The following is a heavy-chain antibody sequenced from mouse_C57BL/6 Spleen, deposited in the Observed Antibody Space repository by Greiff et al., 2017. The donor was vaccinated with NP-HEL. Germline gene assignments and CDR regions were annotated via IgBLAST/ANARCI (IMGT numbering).Heavy chain of an antibody. CDR3: AKTDYDGPYFDY. J-gene: IGHJ2*01. Sequence: EVKLQESGPGLVKPSQSLSLTCSVTGYSITSGYYWNWIRQFPGNKLEWMGYISYDGSNNYNPSLKNRISITRDTSKNQFFLKLNSVTTEDTATYYCAKTDYDGPYFDYWGQGTTLTVSS. CDR2: ISYDGSN. CDR1: GYSITSGYY. V-gene: IGHV3-6*01. D-gene: IGHD2-4*01.